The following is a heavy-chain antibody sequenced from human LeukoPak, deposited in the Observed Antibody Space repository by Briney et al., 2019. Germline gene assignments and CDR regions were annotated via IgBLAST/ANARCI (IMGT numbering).Heavy chain of an antibody. CDR3: ASSLKGSWYGPYVDY. CDR1: GGSINSGSYY. D-gene: IGHD6-13*01. CDR2: IHTTGST. Sequence: SETLSLTCTVSGGSINSGSYYWNWIRQSAGKGLEWIGHIHTTGSTNCNPSLKSRVTTSLDTSKNQFSLKLSSVTAADTAVYYCASSLKGSWYGPYVDYWGQGTLVTVSS. J-gene: IGHJ4*02. V-gene: IGHV4-61*09.